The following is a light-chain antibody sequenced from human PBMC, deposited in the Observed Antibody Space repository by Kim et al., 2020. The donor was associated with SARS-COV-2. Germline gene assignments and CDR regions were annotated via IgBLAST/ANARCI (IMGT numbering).Light chain of an antibody. Sequence: QLVLTQSPSASASLGAPVKLTCTLSSGHSSYAIAWHQQQPEKGPRYLMKLNSDGSHSKGDGIPDRFSGSSSGAERYLTISSLQSEDEADYYCQTWGTGIGFGGGTQLTVL. J-gene: IGLJ3*02. CDR1: SGHSSYA. V-gene: IGLV4-69*01. CDR3: QTWGTGIG. CDR2: LNSDGSH.